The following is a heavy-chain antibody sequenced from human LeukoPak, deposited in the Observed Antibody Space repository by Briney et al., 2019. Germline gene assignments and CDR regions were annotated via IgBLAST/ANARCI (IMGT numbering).Heavy chain of an antibody. CDR2: INPQSGDT. V-gene: IGHV1-2*02. D-gene: IGHD2-8*01. CDR3: ARELQLDDCTRINCYQPMVDP. CDR1: GYTFTDYH. J-gene: IGHJ5*02. Sequence: GASVNVSCKASGYTFTDYHMHWVRQAPGQGFEWMGWINPQSGDTKYAQNLQGRVTMTRDTSISTAYMDLSSLRSDDTAVYYCARELQLDDCTRINCYQPMVDPWGQGTLVTVSS.